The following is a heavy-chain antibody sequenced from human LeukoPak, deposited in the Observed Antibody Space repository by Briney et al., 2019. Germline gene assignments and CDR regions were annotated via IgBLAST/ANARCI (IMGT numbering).Heavy chain of an antibody. CDR3: AKDYFHSSGFYTGGTFES. D-gene: IGHD3-22*01. Sequence: GGSLRLSCAASGFTFSSYGMHWVRQAPGKGLEWVAFIRYDGSNKYYADSVKGRFTISRDNSKDTLYLDINSLRAEDTAVYYCAKDYFHSSGFYTGGTFESWGQGALVTVSS. V-gene: IGHV3-30*02. CDR1: GFTFSSYG. CDR2: IRYDGSNK. J-gene: IGHJ4*02.